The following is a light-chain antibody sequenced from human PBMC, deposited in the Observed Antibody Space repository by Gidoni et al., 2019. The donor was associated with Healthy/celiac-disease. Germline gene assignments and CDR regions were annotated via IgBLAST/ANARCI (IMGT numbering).Light chain of an antibody. CDR1: QSVSSY. CDR3: QQRSNWIT. Sequence: EIVLTQSPATLSLSPGERATLSCRASQSVSSYLAWYQQKHGQAPSLIIYDASNRTTGIPARFSGSGSGKDITLTIRSLEPEDVAVYYCQQRSNWITFGQGTRLEIK. J-gene: IGKJ5*01. CDR2: DAS. V-gene: IGKV3-11*01.